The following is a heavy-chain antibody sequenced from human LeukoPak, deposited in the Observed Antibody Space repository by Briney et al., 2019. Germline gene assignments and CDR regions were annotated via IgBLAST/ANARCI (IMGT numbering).Heavy chain of an antibody. CDR3: ARWDSGSYYGIGD. D-gene: IGHD1-26*01. V-gene: IGHV3-7*01. CDR2: IKQDGSEE. Sequence: GGSLRLSCSVSGFTLSMYWMSWVRQAPGKGLEWVANIKQDGSEEHYADSVKGRFTISRDNARNSLYLQMNSLRAEDTAVYYCARWDSGSYYGIGDWGQGTLVTVSS. CDR1: GFTLSMYW. J-gene: IGHJ4*02.